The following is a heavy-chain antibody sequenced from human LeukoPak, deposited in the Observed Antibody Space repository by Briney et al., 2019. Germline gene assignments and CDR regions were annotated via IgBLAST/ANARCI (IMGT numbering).Heavy chain of an antibody. CDR3: TTGNWGSFSY. CDR2: IKSKTDGGTT. J-gene: IGHJ4*02. CDR1: GFIFSNAW. Sequence: GGSLRLSCAASGFIFSNAWMNWVRQAPGKGLEWVGRIKSKTDGGTTDYVAPVKGRFSISRDDSKHTLYLQVNSLKTEDTAVYYCTTGNWGSFSYWGQGTLVTVSS. V-gene: IGHV3-15*01. D-gene: IGHD7-27*01.